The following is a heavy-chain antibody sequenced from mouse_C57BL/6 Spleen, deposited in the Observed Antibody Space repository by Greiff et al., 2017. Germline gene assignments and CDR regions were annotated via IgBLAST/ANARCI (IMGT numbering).Heavy chain of an antibody. J-gene: IGHJ1*03. Sequence: EVQLQQSGPGLVKPSQSLSLTCSVTGYSITSGYYWNWIRQFPGNKLEWMGYISYDGSNNYNPSLKNRISITRNTSKNQFFLKLNSVTTEDTATYYCARAMGGYYGSSWYFDVWGTGTTVTVSS. CDR2: ISYDGSN. CDR3: ARAMGGYYGSSWYFDV. V-gene: IGHV3-6*01. D-gene: IGHD1-1*01. CDR1: GYSITSGYY.